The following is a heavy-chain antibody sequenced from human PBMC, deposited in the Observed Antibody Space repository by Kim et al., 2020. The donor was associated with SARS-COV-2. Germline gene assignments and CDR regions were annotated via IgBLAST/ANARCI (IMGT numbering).Heavy chain of an antibody. CDR3: ARDFSCLAALDYGMDV. CDR1: GFTFSSYA. J-gene: IGHJ6*01. V-gene: IGHV3-30*04. CDR2: ISYDGSNK. D-gene: IGHD6-25*01. Sequence: GGSLRLSCAASGFTFSSYAMHWVRQAPGKGLEWVAVISYDGSNKYYADSVKGRFTISRDNSKNTLYLQMNSLRAEDTAVYYCARDFSCLAALDYGMDVWGRGTAVTVST.